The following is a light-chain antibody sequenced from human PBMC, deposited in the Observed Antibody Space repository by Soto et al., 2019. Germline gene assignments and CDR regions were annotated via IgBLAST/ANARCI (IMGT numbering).Light chain of an antibody. CDR2: GAS. CDR1: KSSSDF. Sequence: MTQSPSSLSASVADRVTLSCRASKSSSDFVAWHQQTPGQVPRLLIYGASRSSTGFPARFSGSGCGKDFTFSISSMQSEDFAVYYCQQYDNWPWTFGQGIKV. V-gene: IGKV3-15*01. CDR3: QQYDNWPWT. J-gene: IGKJ1*01.